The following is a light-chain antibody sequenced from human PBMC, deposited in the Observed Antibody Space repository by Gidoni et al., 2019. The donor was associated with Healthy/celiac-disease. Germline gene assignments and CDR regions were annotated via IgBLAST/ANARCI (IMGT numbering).Light chain of an antibody. Sequence: SSELTQDPAVSVALGQTVRITCQGASLRSYDASWYQQKPGQAPVLVIYGKNNRPSGIPDRFSGSSSGNTASLTITGAQAEDEADYYCNSRDSSGNHLGVVFGGGTKLTVL. CDR2: GKN. V-gene: IGLV3-19*01. J-gene: IGLJ2*01. CDR3: NSRDSSGNHLGVV. CDR1: SLRSYD.